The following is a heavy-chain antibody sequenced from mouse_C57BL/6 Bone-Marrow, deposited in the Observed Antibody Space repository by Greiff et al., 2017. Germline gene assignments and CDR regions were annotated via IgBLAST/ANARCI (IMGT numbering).Heavy chain of an antibody. Sequence: EVQLQQSGPELVKPGASVKIPCKASGYTFTDYNMDWVKQSHGKSLEWIGDINPNNGGTYYNQKFKGKATLTEDNSSSTDYMELRSLTSEDTAVYNCARETITTVGGFAYWGQGTLVTVSA. D-gene: IGHD1-1*01. CDR3: ARETITTVGGFAY. CDR2: INPNNGGT. CDR1: GYTFTDYN. V-gene: IGHV1-18*01. J-gene: IGHJ3*01.